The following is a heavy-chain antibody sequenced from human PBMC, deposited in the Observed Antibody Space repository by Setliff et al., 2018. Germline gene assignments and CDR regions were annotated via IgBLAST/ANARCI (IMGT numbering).Heavy chain of an antibody. CDR2: VNHSGST. Sequence: PSETLSLTCAVYGGSFSTYYWIWIRQPPGKGLEWIGEVNHSGSTNYSPSLKSRVTISVDTSKNQFSLYLQMTSLRAEDTAIYYCARTTGYRLEGDFDYWGQGTLVTVSS. V-gene: IGHV4-34*01. J-gene: IGHJ4*02. D-gene: IGHD3-16*01. CDR3: ARTTGYRLEGDFDY. CDR1: GGSFSTYY.